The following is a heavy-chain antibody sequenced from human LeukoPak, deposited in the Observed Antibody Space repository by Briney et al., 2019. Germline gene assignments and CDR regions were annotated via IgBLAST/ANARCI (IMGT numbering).Heavy chain of an antibody. V-gene: IGHV1-8*02. CDR2: MNPNSGNT. CDR3: ARQDCSSTSCSPDY. Sequence: ASVKVSCKASGYTFTGYYMHWVRQAPGQGLEWMGWMNPNSGNTGYAQKFQGRVTMTRNTSISTAYMELSSLRSEDTAVYYCARQDCSSTSCSPDYWGQGTLVTVSS. CDR1: GYTFTGYY. D-gene: IGHD2-2*01. J-gene: IGHJ4*02.